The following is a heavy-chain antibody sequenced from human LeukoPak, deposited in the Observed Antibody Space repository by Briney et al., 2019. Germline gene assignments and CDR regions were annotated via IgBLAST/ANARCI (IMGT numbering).Heavy chain of an antibody. Sequence: PSETLSLTCAVYGGSFSGYYWSWIRQPPGQGLEWIGEINHSGSTNYNPSLKSRVTISVDTSKNQFSLKLSSVTAADTAVYYCARGSRRWLQQRGPYFDYWGQGTLVTVSS. D-gene: IGHD5-24*01. CDR1: GGSFSGYY. CDR2: INHSGST. J-gene: IGHJ4*02. CDR3: ARGSRRWLQQRGPYFDY. V-gene: IGHV4-34*01.